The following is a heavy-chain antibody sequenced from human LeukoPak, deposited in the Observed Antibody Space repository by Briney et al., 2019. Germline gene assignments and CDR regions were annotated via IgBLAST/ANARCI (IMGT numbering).Heavy chain of an antibody. CDR2: ISGSGGST. CDR1: GFTFSSYA. V-gene: IGHV3-23*01. Sequence: GGSLRLSCAASGFTFSSYAMSWVRQAPGKGLEWVSAISGSGGSTYYADSVKGRFTISRDNSKNTLYLQMNSLRAEDTAVYYCARPTYYYGSGSFPETDYWGQGTQVTVSS. CDR3: ARPTYYYGSGSFPETDY. D-gene: IGHD3-10*01. J-gene: IGHJ4*02.